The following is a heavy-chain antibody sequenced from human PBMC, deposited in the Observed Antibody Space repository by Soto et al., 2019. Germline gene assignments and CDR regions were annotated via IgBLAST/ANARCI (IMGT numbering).Heavy chain of an antibody. J-gene: IGHJ6*02. D-gene: IGHD2-21*02. CDR2: TYYRSKWYN. CDR3: ARRTDYYSGKDV. V-gene: IGHV6-1*01. Sequence: PSQTLTLTCATSGDSVSSNSDAWNWIRQSPSSGLEGLGGTYYRSKWYNDYAVYVKSRIIIKPDASKNHSALELTYVTPEDPAVYYCARRTDYYSGKDVWGEGTAVTVS. CDR1: GDSVSSNSDA.